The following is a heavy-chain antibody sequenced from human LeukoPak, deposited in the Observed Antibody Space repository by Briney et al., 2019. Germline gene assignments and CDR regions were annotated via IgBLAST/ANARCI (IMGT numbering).Heavy chain of an antibody. CDR1: GYTFTSYY. Sequence: GASVMVSCKASGYTFTSYYMHWVRQAPGQGLEWMGIINPSGGSTSYAQKFQGRVTMTRDMSTSTVYMELSSLRSEDTAVYYCARTPARGDWFDPWGQGTLVTVSS. CDR3: ARTPARGDWFDP. V-gene: IGHV1-46*01. D-gene: IGHD6-6*01. CDR2: INPSGGST. J-gene: IGHJ5*02.